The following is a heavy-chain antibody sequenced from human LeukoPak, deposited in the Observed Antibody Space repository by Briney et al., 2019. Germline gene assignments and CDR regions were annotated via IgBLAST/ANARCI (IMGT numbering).Heavy chain of an antibody. CDR2: IKQDGSEK. CDR3: ARDFLRYFAWLATPLDS. Sequence: PGGSLRLSCAASGFTFSSYWMSWVRQAPGKGLEWVAIIKQDGSEKYYVDSVKGRFSISRDNAKNSLYLHMNNLRAEDTAVYYCARDFLRYFAWLATPLDSWGQGTLVTVSS. J-gene: IGHJ5*01. V-gene: IGHV3-7*01. D-gene: IGHD3-9*01. CDR1: GFTFSSYW.